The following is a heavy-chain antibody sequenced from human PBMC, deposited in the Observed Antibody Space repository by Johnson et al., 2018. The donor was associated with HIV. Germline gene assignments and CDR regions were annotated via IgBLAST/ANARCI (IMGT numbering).Heavy chain of an antibody. V-gene: IGHV3-30*04. J-gene: IGHJ3*02. D-gene: IGHD5-24*01. Sequence: QEQLVESGGGVVQPGRSLRLSCAASGFTFSSYALHWVRQTPGKGLEWVAVISYDGSNRYYADYVKGRFTISRDNSKNTLYLQTNSLRAEDTAVYYCARTSLEMDTISAFDIWGQGTMVTVSS. CDR3: ARTSLEMDTISAFDI. CDR1: GFTFSSYA. CDR2: ISYDGSNR.